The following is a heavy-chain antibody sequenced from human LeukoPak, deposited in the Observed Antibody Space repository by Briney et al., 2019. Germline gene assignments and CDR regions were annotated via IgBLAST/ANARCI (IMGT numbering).Heavy chain of an antibody. CDR3: ARAIRGIAVAATAIDY. V-gene: IGHV3-74*01. D-gene: IGHD6-19*01. Sequence: GGSLRLSCAASGFSFISYWMHWVRQAPGKGLVWVSRINSDGSGTSYADSVKGRFTISRDNAKNTLYLQMNSLRAEDTAVYYCARAIRGIAVAATAIDYWGQGTLVTVSS. CDR2: INSDGSGT. CDR1: GFSFISYW. J-gene: IGHJ4*02.